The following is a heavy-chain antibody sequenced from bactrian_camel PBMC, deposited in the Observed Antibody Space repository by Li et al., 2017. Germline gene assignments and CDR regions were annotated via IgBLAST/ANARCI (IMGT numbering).Heavy chain of an antibody. D-gene: IGHD2*01. CDR1: GYTYT. J-gene: IGHJ4*01. Sequence: DVQLVESGGGSVQAGGSLRLSCAASGYTYTMAWFRQAPGKEREGVAAIYTVDGSTYYADSVKGRFTISKDNAKNTVYLQMNSLKLEDTAMYYCAAQGGIWDSCLKAAYTYWGQGTQVTVS. V-gene: IGHV3S40*01. CDR3: AAQGGIWDSCLKAAYTY. CDR2: IYTVDGST.